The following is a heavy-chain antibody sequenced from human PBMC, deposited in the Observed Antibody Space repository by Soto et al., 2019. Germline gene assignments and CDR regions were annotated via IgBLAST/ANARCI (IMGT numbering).Heavy chain of an antibody. CDR1: GGTFSSYT. Sequence: QVQLVQSGAEVKKPGSSVKVSCKASGGTFSSYTISWVRQAPGQGLEWMGRIIPILGIANYAQKFQGRVTITADKSTSTAYMELSSLRSEDTAVYYCARQHHSVVVPAAIVVGGMDVWGQGTTVTVSS. CDR2: IIPILGIA. CDR3: ARQHHSVVVPAAIVVGGMDV. D-gene: IGHD2-2*01. V-gene: IGHV1-69*02. J-gene: IGHJ6*02.